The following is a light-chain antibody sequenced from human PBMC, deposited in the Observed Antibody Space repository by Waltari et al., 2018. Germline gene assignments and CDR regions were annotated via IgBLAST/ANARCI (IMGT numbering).Light chain of an antibody. CDR2: DES. Sequence: SCRTRPGITHKLAWYKQKPGQAPRLRIYDESNRATGIPDRFRGSGSGTDFSHTSSRLEPGDFAVYDCRKYVNLPATFGQETKVEIK. CDR1: PGITHK. J-gene: IGKJ1*01. V-gene: IGKV3D-11*03. CDR3: RKYVNLPAT.